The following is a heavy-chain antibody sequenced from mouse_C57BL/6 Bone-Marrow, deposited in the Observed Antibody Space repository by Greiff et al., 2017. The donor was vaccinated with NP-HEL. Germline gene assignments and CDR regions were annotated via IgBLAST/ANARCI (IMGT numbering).Heavy chain of an antibody. D-gene: IGHD2-9*01. J-gene: IGHJ1*03. CDR1: GYTFTSYW. CDR3: ARGGLGPYYGYDGWYFDV. Sequence: VQLQQPGAELVRPGSSVKLSCKASGYTFTSYWMHWVKQRPIQGLEWIGNIDPSDSETHYNQKFKDKATLTVDKSSSTAYMQLSSLTSEDSAVYYWARGGLGPYYGYDGWYFDVWGTGTTVTVA. V-gene: IGHV1-52*01. CDR2: IDPSDSET.